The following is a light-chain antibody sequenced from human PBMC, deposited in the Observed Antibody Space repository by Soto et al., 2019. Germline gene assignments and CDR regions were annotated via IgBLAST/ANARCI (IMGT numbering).Light chain of an antibody. V-gene: IGLV7-43*01. CDR3: LLYYGGTWV. Sequence: QTVVXXXXSXXXSPXGTXXXTXXSXXXAVTNGYYPNWFQQKAGQAPTILIYSTSNRHSWTPARFSGSLLGGKAALTLSGVQPEDEADYYCLLYYGGTWVFGGGTKLTVL. J-gene: IGLJ3*02. CDR1: XXAVTNGYY. CDR2: STS.